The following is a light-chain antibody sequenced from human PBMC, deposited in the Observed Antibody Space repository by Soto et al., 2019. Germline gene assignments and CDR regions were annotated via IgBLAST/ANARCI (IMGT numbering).Light chain of an antibody. CDR3: QQSYSTLRKYT. CDR1: QGISTY. CDR2: AAS. Sequence: DIQLTQSPPVLSASVGDRVTITCRASQGISTYLAWHQQRPGKAPELLIYAASSLQSGVPSRFSGSGSGTDFTLTISSLQPEDFATYYCQQSYSTLRKYTFGQGTKLEIK. V-gene: IGKV1-39*01. J-gene: IGKJ2*01.